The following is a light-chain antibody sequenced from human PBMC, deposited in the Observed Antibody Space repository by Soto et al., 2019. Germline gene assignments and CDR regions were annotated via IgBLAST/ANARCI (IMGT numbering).Light chain of an antibody. Sequence: QSALTQPPSASGTPGQRVTISASGSSSNIGSNPVSWYQQRPGTAPKLLIYDNDERPSGVPVRFSGSKSATSASLAISGLQSEDEGDYYCATWDDSRNGYVFGPGTKVTVL. J-gene: IGLJ1*01. CDR1: SSNIGSNP. V-gene: IGLV1-44*01. CDR3: ATWDDSRNGYV. CDR2: DND.